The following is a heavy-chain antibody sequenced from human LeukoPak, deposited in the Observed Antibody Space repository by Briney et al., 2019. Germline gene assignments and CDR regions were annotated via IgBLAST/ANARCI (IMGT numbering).Heavy chain of an antibody. D-gene: IGHD5-12*01. V-gene: IGHV5-51*01. J-gene: IGHJ4*02. CDR1: GYSFTSYW. CDR2: SYPGESYT. Sequence: GESLKISCKGSGYSFTSYWIGWGRPMPGKGREWRGISYPGESYTRYSPSFQGQVTISADKSISTAYLQWSSLKASDTAMYYCARLLGATILYYWGQGTLVTVSS. CDR3: ARLLGATILYY.